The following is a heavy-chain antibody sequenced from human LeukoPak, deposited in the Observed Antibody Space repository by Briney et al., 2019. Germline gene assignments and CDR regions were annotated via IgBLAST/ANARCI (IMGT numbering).Heavy chain of an antibody. Sequence: PSETLSLTCTVSGGSISSGDYYWSWSRQPPGKGLQWIGYIYYSGSTYHNPSLKSRVTISVDTSKNQFSLKLSSVSAADTAVYYCARAPGYCSGGSCYYYYYYYYMDVWGKGTTVTVSS. CDR3: ARAPGYCSGGSCYYYYYYYYMDV. J-gene: IGHJ6*03. CDR1: GGSISSGDYY. V-gene: IGHV4-30-4*08. D-gene: IGHD2-15*01. CDR2: IYYSGST.